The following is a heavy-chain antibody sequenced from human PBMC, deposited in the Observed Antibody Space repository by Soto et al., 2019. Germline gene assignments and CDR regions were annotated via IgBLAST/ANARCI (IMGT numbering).Heavy chain of an antibody. D-gene: IGHD2-15*01. CDR3: ARPQLVAGFDY. CDR1: GFTFSSYS. J-gene: IGHJ4*02. Sequence: GGSLRLSCAASGFTFSSYSMNWVRQAPGKGLEWVSSISSSSSYIYYADSVKGRFTISRDNAKNSLYLQLNSLRAEDTAVYYCARPQLVAGFDYWGQGTLVTVSS. CDR2: ISSSSSYI. V-gene: IGHV3-21*01.